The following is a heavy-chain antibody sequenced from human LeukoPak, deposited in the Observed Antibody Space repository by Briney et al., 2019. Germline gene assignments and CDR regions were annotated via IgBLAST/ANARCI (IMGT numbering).Heavy chain of an antibody. V-gene: IGHV3-23*01. Sequence: EGSLRLSCAASGFTFSSYAMSWVRQAPGKGLEWVSGLSWNSGTIGYADSVKGRCTISRDNSKNTLYLQMNSLRAEDTAVYYCAKDLHKTASFGVVITRNYYYYMDVWGKGTTVTVSS. CDR3: AKDLHKTASFGVVITRNYYYYMDV. CDR1: GFTFSSYA. D-gene: IGHD3-3*01. CDR2: LSWNSGTI. J-gene: IGHJ6*03.